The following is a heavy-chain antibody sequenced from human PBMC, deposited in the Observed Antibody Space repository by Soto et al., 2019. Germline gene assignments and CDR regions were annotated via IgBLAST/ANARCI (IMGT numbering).Heavy chain of an antibody. J-gene: IGHJ4*02. D-gene: IGHD2-8*02. V-gene: IGHV3-30*18. CDR3: AKDGGTGKYYDY. CDR2: IAYDGSNR. Sequence: GGSLRLSCAASGFTFDDYAMHWVRQAPGKGLEWVSVIAYDGSNRYYADSVKGRFTISRDNSKNTLYLQMNSLRPEDTAVYYCAKDGGTGKYYDYWGQGTLVTVSS. CDR1: GFTFDDYA.